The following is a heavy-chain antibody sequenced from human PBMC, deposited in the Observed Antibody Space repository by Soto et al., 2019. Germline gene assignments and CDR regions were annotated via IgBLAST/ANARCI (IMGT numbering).Heavy chain of an antibody. CDR3: ASGGWRSYYRDY. CDR2: VNSDGTST. Sequence: EVQLVESGGGLVQPGGSLRLSCAVSGFTFSNYWMHWVRQAPGEGLVWVSRVNSDGTSTNHADSVKGRITISRDNVKNTVYLQVNSLRAEDTAVYYCASGGWRSYYRDYWGQGTLVTVSS. D-gene: IGHD1-26*01. J-gene: IGHJ4*02. CDR1: GFTFSNYW. V-gene: IGHV3-74*01.